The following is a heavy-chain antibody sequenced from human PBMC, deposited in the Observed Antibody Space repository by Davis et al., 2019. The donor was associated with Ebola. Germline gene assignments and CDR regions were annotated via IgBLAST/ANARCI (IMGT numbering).Heavy chain of an antibody. J-gene: IGHJ6*03. CDR3: ARSPSDIFRAGYCRSTNCWGPGDVGYVDV. D-gene: IGHD2-2*01. Sequence: SVKVSCKASGGTFSSYAISWVRQAPGQGLEWMGGIIPMFGTANYAQKFQGRVTITADESTSTVFMELSSLKSEDMAVYYCARSPSDIFRAGYCRSTNCWGPGDVGYVDVWGKGTTVTVSS. CDR2: IIPMFGTA. CDR1: GGTFSSYA. V-gene: IGHV1-69*13.